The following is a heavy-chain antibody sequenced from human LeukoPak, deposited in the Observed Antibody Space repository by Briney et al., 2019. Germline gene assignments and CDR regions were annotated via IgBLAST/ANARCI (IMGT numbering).Heavy chain of an antibody. CDR2: INTYTGKA. J-gene: IGHJ3*01. CDR1: GYTFSGYG. V-gene: IGHV1-18*01. Sequence: ASVKVSCKASGYTFSGYGINWVRQAPGQGLEGVGWINTYTGKAEYAQNYQGRVSVTTDMSTNTAFMEVRNLRSDDTAVYFCARGQYNYALDVWGQGTLLTVSS. CDR3: ARGQYNYALDV. D-gene: IGHD5-24*01.